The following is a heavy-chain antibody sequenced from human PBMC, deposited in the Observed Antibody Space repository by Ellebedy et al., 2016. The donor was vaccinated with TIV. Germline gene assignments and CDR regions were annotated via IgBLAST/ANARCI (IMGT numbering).Heavy chain of an antibody. D-gene: IGHD1-1*01. CDR2: IYHSGST. CDR1: GGSMSSSNW. J-gene: IGHJ4*02. Sequence: MPSETLSLTCAVPGGSMSSSNWWSWVRQPPGKGLEWIGEIYHSGSTNYNPSLKSRVTISVDKSKNQFSLKLSAVTAADTAVYYCARSPPPRTGTLDYWGQGTLVTVSS. CDR3: ARSPPPRTGTLDY. V-gene: IGHV4-4*02.